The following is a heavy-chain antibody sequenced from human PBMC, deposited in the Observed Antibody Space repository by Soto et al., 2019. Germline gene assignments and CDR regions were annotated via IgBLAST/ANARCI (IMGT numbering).Heavy chain of an antibody. J-gene: IGHJ4*02. CDR3: TSYTFGARDS. Sequence: EVQLVESGGGLVQPGGSLRLSCAASGFAFSSEWMHWVRQAPGKGLVWVSRIDPYDTGITYADSVKGRSTISTDHAKNTLYLQMNSLRAEDTSVYYCTSYTFGARDSWGQGILVTVSS. D-gene: IGHD3-16*01. CDR2: IDPYDTGI. V-gene: IGHV3-74*01. CDR1: GFAFSSEW.